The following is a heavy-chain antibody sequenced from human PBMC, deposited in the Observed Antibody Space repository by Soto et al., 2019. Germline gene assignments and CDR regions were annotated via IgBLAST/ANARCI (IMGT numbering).Heavy chain of an antibody. Sequence: GGSLRLSCAASGFTFSSYWMHWVRQSPGKGLVWVSRINGDGSSTNYADSVKGRFTISRDNAKNTLYLQMNSLRAEDTAVYYCARGRQYGYYVDYWGQGTLVTVSS. CDR3: ARGRQYGYYVDY. D-gene: IGHD3-10*01. CDR1: GFTFSSYW. CDR2: INGDGSST. V-gene: IGHV3-74*01. J-gene: IGHJ4*02.